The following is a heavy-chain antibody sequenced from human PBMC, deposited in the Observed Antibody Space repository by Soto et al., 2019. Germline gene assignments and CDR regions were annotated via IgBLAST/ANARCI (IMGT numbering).Heavy chain of an antibody. J-gene: IGHJ6*02. CDR3: ARDKDRPQLGGNYYYILDV. D-gene: IGHD3-3*02. V-gene: IGHV1-69*12. CDR2: IMPVFRRP. Sequence: QVQLVQSGAEVKKPGSSVKVSCKASGGTFRTSAISWVRQAPGQGLEWVGGIMPVFRRPKYAQNFQGRVTISADEATSTAYMELSSLRSDDTAVYYCARDKDRPQLGGNYYYILDVWGQWTAVTVSS. CDR1: GGTFRTSA.